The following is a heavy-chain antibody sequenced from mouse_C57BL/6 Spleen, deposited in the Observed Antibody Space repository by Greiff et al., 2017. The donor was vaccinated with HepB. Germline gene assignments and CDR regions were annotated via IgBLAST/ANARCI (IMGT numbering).Heavy chain of an antibody. CDR2: IDPETGGT. V-gene: IGHV1-15*01. CDR3: TRVGLLRDWYFDV. CDR1: GYTFTDYE. Sequence: QVQLQQSGAELVRPGASVTLSCKASGYTFTDYEMHWVKQTPVHGLEWIGAIDPETGGTAYNQKFKGKAILTADKSSSTAYMELRSLTSEDSAVYYCTRVGLLRDWYFDVWGTGTTVTVSS. J-gene: IGHJ1*03. D-gene: IGHD2-3*01.